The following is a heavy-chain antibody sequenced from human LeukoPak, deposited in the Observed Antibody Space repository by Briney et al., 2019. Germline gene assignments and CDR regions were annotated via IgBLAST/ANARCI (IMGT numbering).Heavy chain of an antibody. CDR1: GFTFSSSA. CDR3: AKGGSGWYVGLFDY. J-gene: IGHJ4*02. V-gene: IGHV3-23*01. Sequence: GGSLRLSCAATGFTFSSSAMSWVRQASGKGLECVSVISGSGGSTYYADSVKGRFTISRDNSKSTLYLQMNSLRAEDTAVYYCAKGGSGWYVGLFDYWGQGTLVTVSS. CDR2: ISGSGGST. D-gene: IGHD6-19*01.